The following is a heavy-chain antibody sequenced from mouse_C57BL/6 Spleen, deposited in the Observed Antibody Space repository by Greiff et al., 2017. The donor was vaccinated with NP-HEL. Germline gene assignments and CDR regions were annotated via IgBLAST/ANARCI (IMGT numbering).Heavy chain of an antibody. CDR3: VTSDSSGLFAY. CDR2: IYPSDSET. Sequence: QVQLQQPGAELVRPGSSVKLSCKASGYTFTSYWMDWVKQRPGQGLEWIGNIYPSDSETHYNQKFKDKATLTVDKSSSTAYMQLSSLTSEDSAVYYCVTSDSSGLFAYWGQGTLVTVSA. CDR1: GYTFTSYW. V-gene: IGHV1-61*01. D-gene: IGHD3-2*02. J-gene: IGHJ3*01.